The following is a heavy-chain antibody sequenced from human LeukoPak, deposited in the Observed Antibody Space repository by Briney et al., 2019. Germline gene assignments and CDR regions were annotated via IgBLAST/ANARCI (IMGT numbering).Heavy chain of an antibody. CDR2: ISSSSSYI. J-gene: IGHJ6*03. CDR1: GFTFSSYS. Sequence: GGSLRLSCAASGFTFSSYSMNWVRQAPGKGLEWVSSISSSSSYIYYADSVKGRFTISRDNAKNSLYLQMNSLRAEDTAVYYCARGATVVTPEARYYYMDVWGKGTTVTVSS. V-gene: IGHV3-21*01. D-gene: IGHD4-23*01. CDR3: ARGATVVTPEARYYYMDV.